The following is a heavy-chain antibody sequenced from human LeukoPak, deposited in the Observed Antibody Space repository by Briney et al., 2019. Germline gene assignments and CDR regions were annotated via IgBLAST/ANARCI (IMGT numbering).Heavy chain of an antibody. J-gene: IGHJ4*02. CDR2: IRSKAYGGTT. CDR1: GFIFGDYA. Sequence: GGSLRLSCTASGFIFGDYAMSWVRQAPGKGLECVGFIRSKAYGGTTEYAASVKGRFTISRDDSKSIAYLQMNSLKTEDTAVYYCTTDLRDYDILTGYYVVDYWGQGTLVTVSS. CDR3: TTDLRDYDILTGYYVVDY. D-gene: IGHD3-9*01. V-gene: IGHV3-49*04.